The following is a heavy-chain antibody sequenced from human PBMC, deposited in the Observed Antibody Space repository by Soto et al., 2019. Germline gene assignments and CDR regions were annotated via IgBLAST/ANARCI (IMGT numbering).Heavy chain of an antibody. CDR2: MNPNSGNT. CDR1: GYTFTGYD. V-gene: IGHV1-8*01. CDR3: ARVGGGDYVY. J-gene: IGHJ4*02. Sequence: QVQLGQSGAEVKKPGASVKVSCKASGYTFTGYDINWVRQATGQGLEWMGWMNPNSGNTGYAQKFQCRVTMTRDTSISTAYMDLGSLTSEDKAVYYCARVGGGDYVYWGQGTLVTVSS. D-gene: IGHD4-17*01.